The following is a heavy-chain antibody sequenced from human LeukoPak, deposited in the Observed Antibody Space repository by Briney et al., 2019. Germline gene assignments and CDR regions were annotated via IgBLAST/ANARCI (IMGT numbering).Heavy chain of an antibody. V-gene: IGHV1-18*01. J-gene: IGHJ5*02. CDR1: GYTFTSYG. CDR3: ARVGVSTVVTYRYQGWFDP. D-gene: IGHD4-23*01. CDR2: ISAYNGNT. Sequence: ASVKVSCKASGYTFTSYGISWVRQAPGQGLEWMGWISAYNGNTNYAQKLQGRVTMTTDTSTSTAYMELRSLRSDDTAVYYCARVGVSTVVTYRYQGWFDPWGQGTLVTVSS.